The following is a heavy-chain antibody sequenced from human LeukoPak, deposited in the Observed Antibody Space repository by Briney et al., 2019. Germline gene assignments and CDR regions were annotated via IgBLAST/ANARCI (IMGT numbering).Heavy chain of an antibody. CDR3: AREGGFYRPLDY. D-gene: IGHD3-3*01. V-gene: IGHV4-4*02. CDR2: AHLDGRT. CDR1: GGSVINTNW. J-gene: IGHJ4*02. Sequence: SETLSLTCGVSGGSVINTNWWTWVRQPPGKGLEWIGEAHLDGRTNYNPSLESRLTMSVDVSENQVSLKPTSVTAADTAVYYCAREGGFYRPLDYSGQGTLVTVSS.